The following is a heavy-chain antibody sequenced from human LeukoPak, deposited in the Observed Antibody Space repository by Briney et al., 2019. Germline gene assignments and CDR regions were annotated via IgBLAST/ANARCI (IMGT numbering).Heavy chain of an antibody. CDR1: GYTFTSYG. CDR3: ARDFIAGQYGWFDP. V-gene: IGHV1-18*01. D-gene: IGHD4-11*01. CDR2: ISAYNGNT. Sequence: ASVKVSCTSSGYTFTSYGISWVRQAPGQGLEWMGWISAYNGNTNYAQKLQGRVTMTTDTSTSTVYMELRSLRSDDTAVYYCARDFIAGQYGWFDPWGQGTLVTVSS. J-gene: IGHJ5*02.